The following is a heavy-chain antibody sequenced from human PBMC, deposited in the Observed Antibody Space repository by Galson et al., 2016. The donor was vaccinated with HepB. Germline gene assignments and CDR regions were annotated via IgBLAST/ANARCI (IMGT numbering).Heavy chain of an antibody. CDR2: INPNSNVT. Sequence: SVKVSCKASGYFFTGCYIHWVRQAPGQGLEWMGWINPNSNVTNYAQKFQGRVTMTRVSSIATAYMELSSLRPDDTAVYFCARGVRLIDYWGQGTLVTVSS. J-gene: IGHJ4*02. D-gene: IGHD3-10*01. CDR3: ARGVRLIDY. CDR1: GYFFTGCY. V-gene: IGHV1-2*02.